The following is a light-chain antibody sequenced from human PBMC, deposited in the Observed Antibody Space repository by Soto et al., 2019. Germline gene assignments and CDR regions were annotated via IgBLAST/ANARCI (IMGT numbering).Light chain of an antibody. CDR2: GAS. J-gene: IGKJ2*01. V-gene: IGKV3-20*01. CDR3: QQYGRSPLMYT. CDR1: QSVNSNF. Sequence: EIVLTQFPGTLSLSPGERATLSCRASQSVNSNFLAWYQQKPGQAPRLLIYGASTRAAGVPDRFSGSGSGTDFTLTITRLEPEDFAMYYCQQYGRSPLMYTFGQGTKLGVK.